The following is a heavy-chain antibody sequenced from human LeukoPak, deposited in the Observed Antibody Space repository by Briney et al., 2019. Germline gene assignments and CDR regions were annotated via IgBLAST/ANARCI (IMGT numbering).Heavy chain of an antibody. D-gene: IGHD6-13*01. V-gene: IGHV3-48*01. Sequence: GGSLRLSCVASGFTFSDYNMNWVRQAPGKGLEWISYIRSGDGAIYYADCVKGRFTISRDNAEKSVYLQMSSLRAEDTALYYWAGEAASFYALDVWGQGTTVTVSS. CDR3: AGEAASFYALDV. CDR2: IRSGDGAI. CDR1: GFTFSDYN. J-gene: IGHJ6*02.